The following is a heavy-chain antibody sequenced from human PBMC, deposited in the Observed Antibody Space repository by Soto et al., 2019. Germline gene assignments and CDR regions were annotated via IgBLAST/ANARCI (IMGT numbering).Heavy chain of an antibody. Sequence: QVQLVHSGAEVKKPGSSVKVSCKDSGGTFSTYSMFWVRQAPGQGLEWMGRIIPMLGVRNYAQRFQDRVTITADKSTATVHIELSSLRSEDTALCYCTIGTASGEVFDIWGQGTMVTVSS. CDR2: IIPMLGVR. V-gene: IGHV1-69*02. CDR1: GGTFSTYS. J-gene: IGHJ3*02. D-gene: IGHD2-21*01. CDR3: TIGTASGEVFDI.